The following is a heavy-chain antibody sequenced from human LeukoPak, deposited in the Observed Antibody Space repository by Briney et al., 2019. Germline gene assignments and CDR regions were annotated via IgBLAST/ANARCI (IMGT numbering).Heavy chain of an antibody. CDR1: GYTFTSYG. CDR2: INPSGGST. J-gene: IGHJ1*01. Sequence: ASVKVSCKASGYTFTSYGISWVRQAPGQGLEWMGIINPSGGSTSYAQKFQGRVTMTRDTSTSTVYMELSSLRSEDTAVYYCARDDARYYDSSGPRGFQHWGQGTLVTVSS. V-gene: IGHV1-46*01. D-gene: IGHD3-22*01. CDR3: ARDDARYYDSSGPRGFQH.